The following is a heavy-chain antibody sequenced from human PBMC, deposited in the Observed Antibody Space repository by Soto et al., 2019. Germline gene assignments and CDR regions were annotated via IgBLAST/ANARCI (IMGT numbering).Heavy chain of an antibody. V-gene: IGHV4-39*01. CDR1: GGSISSSSYY. CDR3: ARLGVPATAIIPFLDY. CDR2: IYYSGST. J-gene: IGHJ4*02. D-gene: IGHD2-21*02. Sequence: QLQLQESGPGLAKPSETLSLTCTVSGGSISSSSYYWGWIRQPPGKGLEWIGSIYYSGSTYYNPSLKSRVTISVDTSKNQFSLKLSSVTAADTAVYYCARLGVPATAIIPFLDYWGQGTLVTVSS.